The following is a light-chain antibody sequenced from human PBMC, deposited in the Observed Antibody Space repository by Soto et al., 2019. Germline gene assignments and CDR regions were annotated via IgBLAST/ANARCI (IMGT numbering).Light chain of an antibody. CDR1: ESVASSY. CDR2: GAS. V-gene: IGKV3-20*01. CDR3: QQYGSSGT. J-gene: IGKJ1*01. Sequence: EIVLTLSPGTLSLSPGEGAPLSCRASESVASSYLAWYKQKPGQAPRLLIYGASNRATGIPDRFSGSGSGTDFTLTIRRLEPEDFAVYYCQQYGSSGTVGQGTKLEIK.